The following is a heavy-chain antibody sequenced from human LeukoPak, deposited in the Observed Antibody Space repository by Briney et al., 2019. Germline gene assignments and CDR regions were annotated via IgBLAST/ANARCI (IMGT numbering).Heavy chain of an antibody. J-gene: IGHJ6*04. Sequence: GGSLRLSCAASGFTFSSYEMNRVRQAPGKGLEWVSYISSSGSTIYYADSVKGRFTISRDNAKNSLYLQMNSLRAEDTAVYYCARIGADGMHVWGKGTTVTVSS. V-gene: IGHV3-48*03. CDR3: ARIGADGMHV. CDR1: GFTFSSYE. CDR2: ISSSGSTI.